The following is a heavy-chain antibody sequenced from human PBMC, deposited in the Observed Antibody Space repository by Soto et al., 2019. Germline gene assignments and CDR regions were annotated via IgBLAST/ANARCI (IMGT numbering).Heavy chain of an antibody. J-gene: IGHJ6*03. D-gene: IGHD3-9*01. Sequence: ESGGGVVQPGRSLRLSCAASGFTFSSYGMHWARQAPGKGLEWVADISYDGSNKYYADSVKGRFTISRDNSKNTLYLQMNSLSADDTAVYYCAKDGLTGSNYYDYYYMDVWGKGTTVTVSS. CDR3: AKDGLTGSNYYDYYYMDV. CDR1: GFTFSSYG. CDR2: ISYDGSNK. V-gene: IGHV3-30*18.